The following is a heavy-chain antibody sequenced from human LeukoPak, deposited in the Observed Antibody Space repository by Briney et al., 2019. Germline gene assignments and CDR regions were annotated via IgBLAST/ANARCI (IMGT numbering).Heavy chain of an antibody. CDR3: TSSSYGDSPTDY. Sequence: GGSLRLSCAASGFTFSGSAMHWVRQASGKGLKWVGRIRSKANSYATAYAASVKGRFTISRDDSKNTAYLQMNSLKTEDTAVYYCTSSSYGDSPTDYWGQGTLVTVPS. D-gene: IGHD4-17*01. V-gene: IGHV3-73*01. J-gene: IGHJ4*02. CDR1: GFTFSGSA. CDR2: IRSKANSYAT.